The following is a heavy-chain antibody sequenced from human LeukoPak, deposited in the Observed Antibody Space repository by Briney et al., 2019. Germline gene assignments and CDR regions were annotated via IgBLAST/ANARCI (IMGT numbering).Heavy chain of an antibody. CDR1: GYTFTSYA. CDR2: INAGNGNT. V-gene: IGHV1-3*03. CDR3: ATGATGFDY. J-gene: IGHJ4*02. Sequence: GASVKVSCKASGYTFTSYAMHWVRQAPGQRLEWMGWINAGNGNTKYSQEFQGRVTMTEDTSTDTAYMELSSLRSEDTAVYYCATGATGFDYWGQGTLVTVSS.